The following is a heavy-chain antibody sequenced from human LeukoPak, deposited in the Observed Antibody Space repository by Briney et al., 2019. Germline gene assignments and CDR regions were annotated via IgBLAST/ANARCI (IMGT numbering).Heavy chain of an antibody. J-gene: IGHJ4*02. Sequence: GGSLRLSCAASGFTFSSYGMSWVRQAPGKGLEWVSAISGSGGSTYYADSVKGRFTISRDNSKNTVYVQMNSLRAEDTAVYYCAKRVQLWLDYFDYWGQGTLVTVSS. D-gene: IGHD5-18*01. CDR2: ISGSGGST. CDR1: GFTFSSYG. V-gene: IGHV3-23*01. CDR3: AKRVQLWLDYFDY.